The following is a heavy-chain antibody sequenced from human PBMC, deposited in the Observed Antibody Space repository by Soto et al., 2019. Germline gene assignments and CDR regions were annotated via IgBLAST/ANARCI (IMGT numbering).Heavy chain of an antibody. CDR2: IKSKTDGGTT. V-gene: IGHV3-15*07. D-gene: IGHD3-10*01. CDR3: TTDSYYYGSGADY. Sequence: GGSLRLSCAASGFTFSNAWMNWVRQAPGKGLEWVGRIKSKTDGGTTDYAAPVKGRFTISRDDSKNTLYLQMNSLKTEDTAVYYCTTDSYYYGSGADYWGQGTLVTVSS. CDR1: GFTFSNAW. J-gene: IGHJ4*02.